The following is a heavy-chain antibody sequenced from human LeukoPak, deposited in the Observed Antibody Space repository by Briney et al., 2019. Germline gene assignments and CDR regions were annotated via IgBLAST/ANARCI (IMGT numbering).Heavy chain of an antibody. CDR1: GGSISSYY. D-gene: IGHD3-10*01. J-gene: IGHJ6*02. CDR2: VYYGAST. V-gene: IGHV4-59*01. CDR3: ARALVPGVTGRYYYGMDV. Sequence: SETLSLTCTVSGGSISSYYWSWIRQPPGKGLEWIGYVYYGASTNYSPSLKSRVTISVDTSKNQFSLKLTSVTAADTAVYYCARALVPGVTGRYYYGMDVWGQGTTVTVSS.